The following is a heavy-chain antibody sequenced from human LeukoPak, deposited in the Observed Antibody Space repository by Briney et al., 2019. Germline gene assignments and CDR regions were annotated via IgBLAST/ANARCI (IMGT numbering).Heavy chain of an antibody. CDR2: INPNSGVT. V-gene: IGHV1-2*02. J-gene: IGHJ3*02. CDR3: ARGESSDAFDI. Sequence: GASVKVSCKASGYIFTGYYMHWVRQAPGQGLEWMGWINPNSGVTNYPQNFQGRVTMTRDTSISTVYMELTRLRLDDTAVYYCARGESSDAFDIWGQGTMVTVSS. CDR1: GYIFTGYY. D-gene: IGHD3-16*01.